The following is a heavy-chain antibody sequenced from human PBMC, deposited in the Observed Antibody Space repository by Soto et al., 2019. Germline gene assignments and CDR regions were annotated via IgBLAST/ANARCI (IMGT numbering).Heavy chain of an antibody. CDR2: IYYSGST. V-gene: IGHV4-30-4*01. CDR1: GGSISSGDYY. CDR3: ARDTAAAAAPGFCFDP. Sequence: PSETLSLTCTVSGGSISSGDYYWSWIRQPPGKGLEWIGYIYYSGSTYYNPSLKSRVTISVDTSKNQFSLKLSSVTAADTAVYYCARDTAAAAAPGFCFDPWGQGTLVTVSS. D-gene: IGHD6-13*01. J-gene: IGHJ5*02.